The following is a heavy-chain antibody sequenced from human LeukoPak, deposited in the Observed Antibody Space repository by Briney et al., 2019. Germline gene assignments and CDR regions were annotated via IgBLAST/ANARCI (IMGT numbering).Heavy chain of an antibody. Sequence: SVKVSCKASGGTFSSYAISWVRQAPGQGLEWMGRIIPILGIANYAQKFQGRVTITADKSTSTAYMELSNLRSEDTAVYYCASDSGYSGYNDAFDIWGQGTMVTVSS. D-gene: IGHD5-12*01. CDR3: ASDSGYSGYNDAFDI. CDR1: GGTFSSYA. CDR2: IIPILGIA. V-gene: IGHV1-69*04. J-gene: IGHJ3*02.